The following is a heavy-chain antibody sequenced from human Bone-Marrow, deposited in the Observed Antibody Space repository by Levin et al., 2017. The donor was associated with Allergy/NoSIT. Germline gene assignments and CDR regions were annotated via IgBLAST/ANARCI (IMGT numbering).Heavy chain of an antibody. CDR3: VRDLDYIWGNTYQSDALDL. D-gene: IGHD3-16*01. CDR2: IKRDASKT. J-gene: IGHJ3*01. V-gene: IGHV3-74*01. Sequence: GESLKISCAASGFTFSDYWIYWVRQAPGKGLEWVSNIKRDASKTNYADFVEGRFTISRDNTKNMVYLQMNSLRVEDTALYFCVRDLDYIWGNTYQSDALDLWGQGTMITVSS. CDR1: GFTFSDYW.